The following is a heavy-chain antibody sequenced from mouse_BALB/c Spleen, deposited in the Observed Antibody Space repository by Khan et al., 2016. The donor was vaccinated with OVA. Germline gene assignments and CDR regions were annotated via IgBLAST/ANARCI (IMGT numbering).Heavy chain of an antibody. CDR1: GYSITSNYA. J-gene: IGHJ4*01. V-gene: IGHV3-2*02. Sequence: EVQLQESGPGLVKPSQSLSLTCTVSGYSITSNYAWNWIRQFPGNTLEWMGYISYSGSTNYNPSLKSRISITRDTSKNQFFLQLNSVTTEDTATYYCARGNYYWYAMDYWGQGTSVTVSS. CDR3: ARGNYYWYAMDY. CDR2: ISYSGST. D-gene: IGHD1-1*01.